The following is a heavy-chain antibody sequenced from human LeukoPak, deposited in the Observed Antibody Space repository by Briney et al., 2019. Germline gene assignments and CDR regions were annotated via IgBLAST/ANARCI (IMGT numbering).Heavy chain of an antibody. D-gene: IGHD2-2*01. CDR2: INPNSGGT. J-gene: IGHJ5*02. V-gene: IGHV1-2*02. CDR3: ARPDCSSTSCYAEGWFDP. CDR1: GYTFTGYY. Sequence: ASVKVSCKASGYTFTGYYMHWVRQAPGQGLEWMGWINPNSGGTNYAQKFQGRVTMTRDTSIGTAYMELSRLRSDDTAVYYCARPDCSSTSCYAEGWFDPWGQGTLVTVSS.